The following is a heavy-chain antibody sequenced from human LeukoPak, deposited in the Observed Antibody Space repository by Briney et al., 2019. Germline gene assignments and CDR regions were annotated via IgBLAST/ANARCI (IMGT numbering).Heavy chain of an antibody. CDR1: GGSISSGGYS. CDR3: ARVIQLWYFDY. D-gene: IGHD5-18*01. V-gene: IGHV4-30-2*01. CDR2: IYHRGST. J-gene: IGHJ4*02. Sequence: SQTLSLTCAVSGGSISSGGYSWSWIRQPPGKGLEWIGYIYHRGSTYYNPSLKSRVTISVDRSKNQFSLKLSSVTAANTAVHYCARVIQLWYFDYWGQGTLVTVSS.